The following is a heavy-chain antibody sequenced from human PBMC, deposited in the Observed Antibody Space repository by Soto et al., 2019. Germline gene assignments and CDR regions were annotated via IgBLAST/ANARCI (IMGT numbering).Heavy chain of an antibody. CDR2: IWYDGSNK. D-gene: IGHD3-22*01. V-gene: IGHV3-33*01. Sequence: HPGGSLRLSCAASGFTFSSYGMHWVRQAPGKGLEWVAVIWYDGSNKYYADSVKGRFTISRDNSKNTLYLQMNSLRAEDTAVYYCARDTPTYYYDSSGDAFDIWGQGTMVTVSS. CDR1: GFTFSSYG. J-gene: IGHJ3*02. CDR3: ARDTPTYYYDSSGDAFDI.